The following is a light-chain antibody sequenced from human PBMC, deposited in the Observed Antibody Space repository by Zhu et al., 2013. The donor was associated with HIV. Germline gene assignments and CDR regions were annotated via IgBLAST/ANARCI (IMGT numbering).Light chain of an antibody. V-gene: IGKV3-20*01. J-gene: IGKJ2*02. CDR3: QQYGGSPRT. Sequence: EIVLTQSPGTLSLSPGERATLSCRASQSVSSSYLAWYQHKPGQAPRLLIYGASSRATGIPDRFSGSGSGTDFTLTISRLEPEDFAVYYCQQYGGSPRTFGQGTNLEIK. CDR2: GAS. CDR1: QSVSSSY.